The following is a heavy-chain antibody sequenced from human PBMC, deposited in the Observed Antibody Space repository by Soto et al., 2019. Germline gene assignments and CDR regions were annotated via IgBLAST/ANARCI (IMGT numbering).Heavy chain of an antibody. CDR1: GGSISSYY. CDR2: IYTSGST. Sequence: LSLTCTVSGGSISSYYWSWIRQPAGKGLEWIGRIYTSGSTNYNPSLKGRVTMSVDTSKNQFSLKLSSVTAADTAVYYCARDRGTTVYYYYGMDVWGQGTTVTVSS. CDR3: ARDRGTTVYYYYGMDV. J-gene: IGHJ6*02. D-gene: IGHD4-4*01. V-gene: IGHV4-4*07.